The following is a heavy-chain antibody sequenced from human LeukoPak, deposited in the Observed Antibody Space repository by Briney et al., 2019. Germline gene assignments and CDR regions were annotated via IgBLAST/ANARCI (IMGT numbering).Heavy chain of an antibody. CDR1: RFTLSNYA. D-gene: IGHD6-13*01. CDR3: VRDRRIAAAGSAFDI. Sequence: GGSLRLSCAASRFTLSNYAMSWVRQAPGKGLEWVSGIGSGGSTSYADSVKGRFTISRDNAKNSLYLQMNSLRAEDTAVYYCVRDRRIAAAGSAFDIWGQGTMVTVSS. V-gene: IGHV3-23*01. CDR2: IGSGGST. J-gene: IGHJ3*02.